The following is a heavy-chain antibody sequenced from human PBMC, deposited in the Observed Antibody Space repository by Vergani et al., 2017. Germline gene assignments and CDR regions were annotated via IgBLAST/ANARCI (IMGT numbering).Heavy chain of an antibody. J-gene: IGHJ4*02. D-gene: IGHD5-24*01. V-gene: IGHV3-15*01. CDR2: IKSKTDGGTT. Sequence: EVQLVESGGGLVQPGGSLRLSCAASGSTFSSYAMNWVRQAPGKGLEWVGRIKSKTDGGTTDYAAPVKGRFTISRDDSKNTLYLQMNSLKTEDTAVYYGTTRVEGDGYNLGIGDDWGQGTLVTVSS. CDR3: TTRVEGDGYNLGIGDD. CDR1: GSTFSSYA.